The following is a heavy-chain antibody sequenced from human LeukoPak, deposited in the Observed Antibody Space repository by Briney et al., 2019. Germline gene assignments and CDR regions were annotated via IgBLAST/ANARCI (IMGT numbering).Heavy chain of an antibody. J-gene: IGHJ4*02. D-gene: IGHD6-19*01. CDR2: ISNDGDT. V-gene: IGHV3-53*01. Sequence: GGSLRLSCAASGFTVSSNYMSWVRQGPGKGLECVSVISNDGDTYYADSVKGRFTISRDTSKNTVSPQMNSLRAEDTAVYYCAGDKTTGGWYEFDYWGQGTLVTVSS. CDR3: AGDKTTGGWYEFDY. CDR1: GFTVSSNY.